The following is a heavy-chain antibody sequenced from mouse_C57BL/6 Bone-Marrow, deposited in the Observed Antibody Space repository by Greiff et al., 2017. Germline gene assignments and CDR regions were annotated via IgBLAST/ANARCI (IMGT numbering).Heavy chain of an antibody. D-gene: IGHD1-1*01. CDR3: ARGGTTVAAY. Sequence: QVQLKQSGPELVKPGASVKISCKASGYAFSSSWMNWVKQRPGKGLEWIGRIYPGDGDTNYNGKFKGKATLTADKSSSTAYMQLSSLTSEDAAVYFCARGGTTVAAYWGQGTLVTVSA. J-gene: IGHJ3*01. V-gene: IGHV1-82*01. CDR1: GYAFSSSW. CDR2: IYPGDGDT.